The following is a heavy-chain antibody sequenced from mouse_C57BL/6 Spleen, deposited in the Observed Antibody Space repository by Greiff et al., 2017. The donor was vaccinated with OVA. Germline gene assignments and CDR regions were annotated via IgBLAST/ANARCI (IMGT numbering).Heavy chain of an antibody. Sequence: VQLQQPGAELVKPGASVKLSCKASGYTFTSYWMQWVKQRPGQGLEWIGEIDPSDSYTNYNQKFKGKATLTVDTSSSTAYMQLSSLTSEDSAVYYCARRDYGNYGRYFDYWGQGTTLTVSS. D-gene: IGHD2-1*01. V-gene: IGHV1-50*01. J-gene: IGHJ2*01. CDR1: GYTFTSYW. CDR2: IDPSDSYT. CDR3: ARRDYGNYGRYFDY.